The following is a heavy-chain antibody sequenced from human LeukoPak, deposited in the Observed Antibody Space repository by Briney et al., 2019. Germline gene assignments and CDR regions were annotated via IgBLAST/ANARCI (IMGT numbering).Heavy chain of an antibody. V-gene: IGHV5-51*01. J-gene: IGHJ4*02. CDR2: IYPGDSGN. CDR1: GYSFTNYW. Sequence: GEPLKISCKGSGYSFTNYWNGWVRPMPGKGLEVMGIIYPGDSGNRYSRSVRGQVTISADKSNNPAYLQWGSLKASDTAMYYCARHVGAELSTPFDYWGQGTLVTVSS. CDR3: ARHVGAELSTPFDY. D-gene: IGHD2-15*01.